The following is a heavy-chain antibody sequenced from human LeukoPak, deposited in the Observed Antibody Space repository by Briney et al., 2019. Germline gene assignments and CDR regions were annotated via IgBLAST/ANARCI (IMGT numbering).Heavy chain of an antibody. J-gene: IGHJ4*01. D-gene: IGHD3-10*01. CDR2: ISSGGDSI. Sequence: GGSLRLSCAASHFVFSYHYMSWVRQAPGKGLEWVAYISSGGDSILYADSVRGRFAISRDDAKNSLYLQINSLRVEDPAVYYCVREMDGEYASGTLFDLWGQGNMVTVSS. CDR1: HFVFSYHY. CDR3: VREMDGEYASGTLFDL. V-gene: IGHV3-11*01.